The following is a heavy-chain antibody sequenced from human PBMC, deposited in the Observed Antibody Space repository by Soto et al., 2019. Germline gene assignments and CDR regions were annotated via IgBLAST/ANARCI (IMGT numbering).Heavy chain of an antibody. V-gene: IGHV3-23*01. Sequence: HPGGSLRLSCAASGFTFISYSMSWVRQAPGKGLEWVSAISGSGGSTYYADSVKGRFTISRDNSKNTLYLQMNSLRAEDTAVYYCAKDRSNSGSTAWSDYWGQGTLVTVSS. D-gene: IGHD1-26*01. J-gene: IGHJ4*02. CDR2: ISGSGGST. CDR3: AKDRSNSGSTAWSDY. CDR1: GFTFISYS.